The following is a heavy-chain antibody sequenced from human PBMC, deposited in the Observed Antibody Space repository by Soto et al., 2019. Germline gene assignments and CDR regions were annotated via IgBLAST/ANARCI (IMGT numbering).Heavy chain of an antibody. J-gene: IGHJ4*02. V-gene: IGHV3-23*01. CDR3: AKDDFTDRGDDYFDY. Sequence: GWSLRLSCAASGFSFTNFAMSWVRQAPGKGLEWVAGIGASGDITWYADSVKGRLSISRDNSKNTLYLQLNSLRFEDTAVYYCAKDDFTDRGDDYFDYWGPGTLVTVSS. CDR2: IGASGDIT. CDR1: GFSFTNFA. D-gene: IGHD2-21*02.